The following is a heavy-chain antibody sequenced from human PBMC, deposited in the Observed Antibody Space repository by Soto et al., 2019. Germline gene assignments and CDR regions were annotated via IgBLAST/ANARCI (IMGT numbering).Heavy chain of an antibody. CDR2: IYYSGST. J-gene: IGHJ5*02. D-gene: IGHD3-22*01. V-gene: IGHV4-31*03. CDR1: GGSINTGGYY. Sequence: QVQLQESGPGLVKPSQTLSLTCTVSGGSINTGGYYWSWIRQHPGKGLEWVGYIYYSGSTYYNPSLKIRVTISVDTSKNQFSLKLSSVTAADTAVYYCAREDRGVVVTWGQGTLVTVSS. CDR3: AREDRGVVVT.